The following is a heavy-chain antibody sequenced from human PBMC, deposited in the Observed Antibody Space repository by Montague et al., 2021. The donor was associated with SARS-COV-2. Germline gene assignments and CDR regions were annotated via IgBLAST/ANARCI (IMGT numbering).Heavy chain of an antibody. Sequence: PALVKPTQTLTLTCTFSGFSLSTSRVGVGWIRQPPGKALEWLALIYWDDDKRYSPSLKSRLTITKDTSKNQVVLTMTNMDPVDTATYYCARILVAAAGSPFDPWGQGTLVTVSS. J-gene: IGHJ5*02. CDR3: ARILVAAAGSPFDP. V-gene: IGHV2-5*02. CDR1: GFSLSTSRVG. D-gene: IGHD6-13*01. CDR2: IYWDDDK.